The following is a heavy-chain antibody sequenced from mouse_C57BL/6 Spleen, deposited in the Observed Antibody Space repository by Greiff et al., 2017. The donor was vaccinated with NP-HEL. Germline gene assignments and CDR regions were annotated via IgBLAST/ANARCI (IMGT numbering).Heavy chain of an antibody. CDR2: IHPNSGST. Sequence: QVQLQQSGAELVKPGASVKLSCKASGYTFTSYWMHWVKQRPGQGLEWIGMIHPNSGSTNYNEKFKSKATLTVDKSSSTAYMQLSSLTSEDSAVYYCARDDGYYVNAMDYWGQGTSVTVSS. J-gene: IGHJ4*01. CDR3: ARDDGYYVNAMDY. D-gene: IGHD2-3*01. CDR1: GYTFTSYW. V-gene: IGHV1-64*01.